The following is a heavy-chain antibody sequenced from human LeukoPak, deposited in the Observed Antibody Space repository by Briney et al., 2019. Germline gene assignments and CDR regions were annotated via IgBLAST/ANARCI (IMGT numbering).Heavy chain of an antibody. Sequence: SETLSLTCTVSGGSISSYCWSWIRQPPGKGLEWIGYIYYSGSTNYNPSLKSRVTISVDTSKNQFSLKLSSVTAADTAVYYCARGPTSGSSLDYWGQGTLVTVSS. J-gene: IGHJ4*02. V-gene: IGHV4-59*01. D-gene: IGHD6-6*01. CDR3: ARGPTSGSSLDY. CDR1: GGSISSYC. CDR2: IYYSGST.